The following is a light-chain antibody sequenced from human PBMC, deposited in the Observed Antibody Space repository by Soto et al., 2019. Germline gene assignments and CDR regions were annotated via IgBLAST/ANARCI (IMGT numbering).Light chain of an antibody. Sequence: IVMAQSPATLSLSPGERATLSCRASQSVSSYLAWYQQKPGQAPRLLIYDASTRATGVPTRFSGSGSGTEFTLTISSLQSEDFAVYSCQQYNNWPRTFGQGTTGDIK. V-gene: IGKV3-15*01. CDR2: DAS. CDR1: QSVSSY. CDR3: QQYNNWPRT. J-gene: IGKJ1*01.